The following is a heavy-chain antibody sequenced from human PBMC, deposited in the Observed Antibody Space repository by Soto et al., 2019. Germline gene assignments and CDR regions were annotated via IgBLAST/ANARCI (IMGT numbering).Heavy chain of an antibody. J-gene: IGHJ6*02. D-gene: IGHD6-13*01. CDR1: GFTFDDYT. Sequence: RRLSCAASGFTFDDYTMHWVRQAPGKGLEWVSLISWDGGSTYYADSVKGRFTISRDNSKNSLYLQMNSLRTEDTALYYCAKDITAAGTRYYYYGMDVWGQGTTVTVSS. CDR2: ISWDGGST. V-gene: IGHV3-43*01. CDR3: AKDITAAGTRYYYYGMDV.